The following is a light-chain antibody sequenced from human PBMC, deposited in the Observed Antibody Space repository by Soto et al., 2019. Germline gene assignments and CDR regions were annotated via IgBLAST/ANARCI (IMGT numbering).Light chain of an antibody. J-gene: IGKJ1*01. CDR2: GAS. CDR3: QQYNTWHRT. CDR1: QNIKDY. Sequence: EIVMTQSPATLSMSPGERATLSCRARQNIKDYLAWFQQKPGQAPRLLIYGASTRATAIPARFSGSGSGTEFTLSISSLQSEDFAVYYCQQYNTWHRTFGQGTKVETK. V-gene: IGKV3-15*01.